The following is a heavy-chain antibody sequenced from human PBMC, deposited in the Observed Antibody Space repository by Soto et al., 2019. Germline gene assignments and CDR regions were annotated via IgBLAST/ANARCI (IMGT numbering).Heavy chain of an antibody. CDR2: INPNSGGT. CDR3: ARAPIQLWLLADY. V-gene: IGHV1-2*02. J-gene: IGHJ4*02. CDR1: GYTFTGYY. D-gene: IGHD5-18*01. Sequence: ASVKVSCKASGYTFTGYYMHWVRQAPGQGLEWMGWINPNSGGTNYAQKFQGRVTMTRDTSISTAYMELSRLRSDDTAVYYCARAPIQLWLLADYWGQGTLVTVSS.